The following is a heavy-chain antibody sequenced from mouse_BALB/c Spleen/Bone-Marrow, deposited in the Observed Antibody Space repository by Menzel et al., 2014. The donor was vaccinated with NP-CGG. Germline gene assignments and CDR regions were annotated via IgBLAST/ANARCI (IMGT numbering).Heavy chain of an antibody. CDR2: IYPRNNNT. D-gene: IGHD1-2*01. Sequence: QVQLKQSGPELVKPGASVRISCKASGYTFTDYYINWVKQKPGQGLEWIGWIYPRNNNTKYNERFKDKATLTVDTPSSTAYMQLSSLTSEDTAVYFCARGITTATSAYWGQGTLVAVSA. CDR1: GYTFTDYY. CDR3: ARGITTATSAY. J-gene: IGHJ3*01. V-gene: IGHV1-84*02.